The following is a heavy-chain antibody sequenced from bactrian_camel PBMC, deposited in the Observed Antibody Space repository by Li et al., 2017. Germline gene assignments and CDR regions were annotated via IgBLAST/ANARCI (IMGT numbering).Heavy chain of an antibody. J-gene: IGHJ4*01. CDR1: GSTTDTYL. Sequence: HVQLVESGGGSVQAGGSLTLSCAVSGSTTDTYLMGWFRQAPGKEREGVAAVYTGDGNTFVADSVKGRFTMSQNNDKNTMYLQMTDLEPEDTAIYYCAAGAPVYVRCGTTPADFTYWGQGTQVTVS. D-gene: IGHD1*01. CDR2: VYTGDGNT. V-gene: IGHV3S1*01. CDR3: AAGAPVYVRCGTTPADFTY.